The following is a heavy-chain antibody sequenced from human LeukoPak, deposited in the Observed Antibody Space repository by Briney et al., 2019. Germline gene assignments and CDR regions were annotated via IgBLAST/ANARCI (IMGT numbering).Heavy chain of an antibody. CDR3: ARASLRFSRRPNWFDP. Sequence: PSETLSLTCAVYGGSFSGYYWSWIRQPPGKGLEWIEEINHSGSTNYNPSLKSRVTISVDTSKNQFSLKLSSVTAADTAVYYCARASLRFSRRPNWFDPWGQGTLVTVSS. CDR2: INHSGST. CDR1: GGSFSGYY. D-gene: IGHD4-17*01. V-gene: IGHV4-34*01. J-gene: IGHJ5*02.